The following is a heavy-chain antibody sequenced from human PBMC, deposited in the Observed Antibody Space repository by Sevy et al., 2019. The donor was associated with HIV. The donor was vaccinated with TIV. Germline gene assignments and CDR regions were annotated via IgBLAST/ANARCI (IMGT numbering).Heavy chain of an antibody. CDR3: ASIVDTAMGNAFDI. CDR2: INPNSGGT. CDR1: GYTFTGYY. J-gene: IGHJ3*02. D-gene: IGHD5-18*01. Sequence: ASVKVSCKASGYTFTGYYMHWVRQAPGQGLEWMGWINPNSGGTNYAQKFQGRVTMTRDTSISTAYMELSRLRSDDTAVYYCASIVDTAMGNAFDIWGQWTMVTVSS. V-gene: IGHV1-2*02.